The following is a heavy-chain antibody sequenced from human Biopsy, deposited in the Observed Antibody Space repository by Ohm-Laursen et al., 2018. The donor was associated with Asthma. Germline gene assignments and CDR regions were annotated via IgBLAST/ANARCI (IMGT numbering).Heavy chain of an antibody. V-gene: IGHV3-30*03. D-gene: IGHD2-21*02. CDR2: ISYDGRET. J-gene: IGHJ6*02. Sequence: SSLRLSCAASGFTFSSSWMHWVRQGPGKGPEWVALISYDGRETGYVDSVKGRFTISRDNFRNTVHLQMSNLRPEDSAVYYCTRDRFYNSVTSESFYYGVDVWGQGTTVTVSS. CDR1: GFTFSSSW. CDR3: TRDRFYNSVTSESFYYGVDV.